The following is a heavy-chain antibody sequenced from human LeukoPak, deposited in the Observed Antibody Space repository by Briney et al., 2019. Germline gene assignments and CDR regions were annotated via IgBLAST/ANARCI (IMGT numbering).Heavy chain of an antibody. D-gene: IGHD3-22*01. V-gene: IGHV1-69*13. CDR1: GYTFTSYD. J-gene: IGHJ4*02. Sequence: GASVKVSCKASGYTFTSYDINWVRQAPGQGLEWMGGIIPIFGTANYAQKFQGRVTITADESTSTAYMELSSLRSEDTAVYYCAGLDSTASNFDYWGQGTLVTVSS. CDR3: AGLDSTASNFDY. CDR2: IIPIFGTA.